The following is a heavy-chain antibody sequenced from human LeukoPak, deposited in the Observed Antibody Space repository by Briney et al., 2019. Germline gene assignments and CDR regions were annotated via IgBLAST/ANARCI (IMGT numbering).Heavy chain of an antibody. J-gene: IGHJ4*02. CDR2: ISYDGSNK. CDR1: GFTFSSYG. Sequence: GGSLRLSCAASGFTFSSYGMHWVRQAPGKGLEWVAVISYDGSNKYYADSVKGRFTISRDNSKNTLYLQMNSLRAEDTAVYYCATSTGYSSSWQTPNAYWGQGTLVTVSS. D-gene: IGHD6-13*01. V-gene: IGHV3-30*03. CDR3: ATSTGYSSSWQTPNAY.